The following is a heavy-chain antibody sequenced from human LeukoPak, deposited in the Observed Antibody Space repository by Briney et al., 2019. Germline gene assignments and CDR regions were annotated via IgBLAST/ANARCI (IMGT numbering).Heavy chain of an antibody. V-gene: IGHV3-15*01. CDR3: TTTVGFGGLDY. J-gene: IGHJ4*02. CDR1: GFTFSNAW. CDR2: IRSKTDGGTT. Sequence: GGSLRLSCAASGFTFSNAWMDWVRQAPGKGLEWVSRIRSKTDGGTTDYAAPVKGRFTISRDDSKNTLYLQMNSLKTEDTAVYYCTTTVGFGGLDYWGQGTLVTVSS. D-gene: IGHD3-10*01.